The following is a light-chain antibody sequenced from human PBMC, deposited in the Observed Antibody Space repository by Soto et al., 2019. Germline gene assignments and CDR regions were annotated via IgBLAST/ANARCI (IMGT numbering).Light chain of an antibody. CDR2: EVT. CDR3: CSFAGDSTVI. Sequence: QSVLTQPASVSGSPGQSITISCTGTSSDVGSYNFVSWYQQQPGKAPKLMIYEVTKRPSGVSNRFSASKSGNTASLIISGLQAEDEAYYYCCSFAGDSTVIFGGGTKVTVL. CDR1: SSDVGSYNF. V-gene: IGLV2-23*02. J-gene: IGLJ2*01.